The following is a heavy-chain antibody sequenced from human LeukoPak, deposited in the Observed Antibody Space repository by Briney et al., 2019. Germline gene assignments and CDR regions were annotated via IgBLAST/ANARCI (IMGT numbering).Heavy chain of an antibody. CDR1: GGSFSGYY. CDR3: ARLRSWQLGVDY. J-gene: IGHJ4*02. CDR2: INHSGST. V-gene: IGHV4-34*01. Sequence: SDTLSLTCAVYGGSFSGYYWSWIRQPPGKGLEWIGQINHSGSTNYNPSLKSRVSTSVDTSKKQFSLKLSSVTAADTAVYYCARLRSWQLGVDYWGQGTLVTVSS. D-gene: IGHD6-13*01.